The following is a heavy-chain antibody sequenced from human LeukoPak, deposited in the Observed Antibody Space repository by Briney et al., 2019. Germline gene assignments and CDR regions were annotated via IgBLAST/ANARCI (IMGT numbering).Heavy chain of an antibody. V-gene: IGHV3-23*01. D-gene: IGHD3-22*01. CDR2: ISFSVGSR. J-gene: IGHJ4*02. CDR1: GFTFSSYA. Sequence: GGCRRLSCAASGFTFSSYAMSWVRQAPGEGLEWVSRISFSVGSRHDADSVTGRFTISRDNSKNTLYLQMNSLRAEDTAIYYCAKQNDSRGSFFDYWGQGTLVTVSS. CDR3: AKQNDSRGSFFDY.